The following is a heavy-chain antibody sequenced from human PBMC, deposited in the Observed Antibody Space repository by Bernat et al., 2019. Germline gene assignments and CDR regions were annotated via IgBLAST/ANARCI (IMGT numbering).Heavy chain of an antibody. CDR1: GFTFNNYA. V-gene: IGHV3-23*04. CDR3: ARRGYPNPDVRYYIDV. J-gene: IGHJ6*03. D-gene: IGHD3-16*02. Sequence: EVQLVESGGGLVQPGGSLRLSCAASGFTFNNYAMNWVRQAPGKGLEWVSSIRASGDNTYYADSVKGRFTISRDSSKNTVSLQMNSLRAEDTAVYYCARRGYPNPDVRYYIDVWGRGTTVTVSS. CDR2: IRASGDNT.